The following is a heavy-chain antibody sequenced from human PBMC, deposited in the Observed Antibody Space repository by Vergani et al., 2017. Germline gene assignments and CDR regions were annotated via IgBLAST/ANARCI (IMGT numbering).Heavy chain of an antibody. Sequence: EVQLLESGGGLVQPGGSLRLSCAASGFAFSSYAMSWVRQAPGQGLEWVSAISGSGGSTYYADSVKGRFTISRDNSKNTLYLQMNSLRAEDTAVYYCAKGGNRNYYDFGEYYYGMDVWGQGTTVTVSS. V-gene: IGHV3-23*01. J-gene: IGHJ6*02. D-gene: IGHD3-22*01. CDR1: GFAFSSYA. CDR3: AKGGNRNYYDFGEYYYGMDV. CDR2: ISGSGGST.